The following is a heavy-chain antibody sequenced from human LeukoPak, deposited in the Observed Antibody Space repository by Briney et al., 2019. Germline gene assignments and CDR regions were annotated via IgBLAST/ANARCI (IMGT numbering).Heavy chain of an antibody. Sequence: GGSLRLSCLVSGFTFSSYTMHGVRQAPGKGLEYISAISSHGGSKYYADSVKGRFAISRDNSTNTLYLRMSNLRVEDTAVYYCVKDRWADYYGSGTYFDSWGQGTLVTVSS. CDR2: ISSHGGSK. J-gene: IGHJ4*02. D-gene: IGHD3-10*01. CDR1: GFTFSSYT. V-gene: IGHV3-64D*06. CDR3: VKDRWADYYGSGTYFDS.